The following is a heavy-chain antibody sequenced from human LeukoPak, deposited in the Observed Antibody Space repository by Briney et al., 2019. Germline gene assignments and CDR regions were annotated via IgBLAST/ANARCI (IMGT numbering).Heavy chain of an antibody. CDR1: GFTFGNYA. Sequence: GGSLRLSCEASGFTFGNYAMNWVRQAPGKGLEWASTISGTGSSTYYADSAKGRSTISRDNSKDTLFLQLNSLTAADTAMYFCAKASVAIPQYCNSWGQGTLVTVSS. CDR3: AKASVAIPQYCNS. V-gene: IGHV3-23*01. CDR2: ISGTGSST. D-gene: IGHD2-2*02. J-gene: IGHJ5*02.